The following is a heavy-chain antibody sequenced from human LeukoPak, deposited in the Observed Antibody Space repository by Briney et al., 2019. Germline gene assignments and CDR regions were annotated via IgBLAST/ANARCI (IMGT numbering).Heavy chain of an antibody. J-gene: IGHJ6*02. CDR1: GGSISSYY. V-gene: IGHV4-4*07. CDR3: ARDGYCSGGSCHGRDGMDV. CDR2: IYTSGST. D-gene: IGHD2-15*01. Sequence: PSETLSLTCTVSGGSISSYYWSWIRQPAGKGLEWIGRIYTSGSTNYNPSPKSRVTMSVDTSKNQLSLKLSSVTAADTAVYYCARDGYCSGGSCHGRDGMDVWGQGTTVTVSS.